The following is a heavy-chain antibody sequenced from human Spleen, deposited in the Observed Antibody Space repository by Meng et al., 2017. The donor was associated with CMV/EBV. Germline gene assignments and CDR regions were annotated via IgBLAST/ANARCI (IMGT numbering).Heavy chain of an antibody. CDR3: ARDSPYDILTGYWSNGPYYFDY. J-gene: IGHJ4*02. V-gene: IGHV3-21*06. Sequence: GESLKISCAASGFTFGDYAMHWVRQAPGKGLEWVSSISSSSSYIYYADSVKGRFTISRDNAKNSLYLQMNSLRAGDTAVYYCARDSPYDILTGYWSNGPYYFDYWGQGTLVTVSS. CDR2: ISSSSSYI. D-gene: IGHD3-9*01. CDR1: GFTFGDYA.